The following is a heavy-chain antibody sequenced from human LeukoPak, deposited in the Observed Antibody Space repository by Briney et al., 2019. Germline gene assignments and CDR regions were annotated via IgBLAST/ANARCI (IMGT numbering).Heavy chain of an antibody. CDR1: GGSFSGYY. CDR2: IYFNGNT. D-gene: IGHD1-26*01. CDR3: ARQILGDFDY. J-gene: IGHJ4*02. V-gene: IGHV4-34*01. Sequence: PSETLSLTCAVYGGSFSGYYWSWIRQPPGKGLEWIGSIYFNGNTHYNPSLKSRVTISLDTSKNHFSLKLSSVTAADTAVYYCARQILGDFDYWGQGTLVTVSS.